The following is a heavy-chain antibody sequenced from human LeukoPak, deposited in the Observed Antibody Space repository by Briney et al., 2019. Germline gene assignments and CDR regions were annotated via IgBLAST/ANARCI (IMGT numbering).Heavy chain of an antibody. Sequence: SETLSLTCTVFGDSVSSSNYYWAWFRQPPGKGLDWIGSLYYDGRTYYSPSLKSRVTVSADTSKNQFSLRLNSVTAADTAVYHCARHIRSGSYVFDCWGQGILVTVSS. CDR1: GDSVSSSNYY. CDR3: ARHIRSGSYVFDC. J-gene: IGHJ4*02. D-gene: IGHD1-26*01. CDR2: LYYDGRT. V-gene: IGHV4-39*01.